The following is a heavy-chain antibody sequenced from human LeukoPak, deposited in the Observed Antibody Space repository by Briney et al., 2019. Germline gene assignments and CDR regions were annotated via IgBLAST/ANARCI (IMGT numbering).Heavy chain of an antibody. CDR2: IYYSGST. D-gene: IGHD5-18*01. J-gene: IGHJ6*03. Sequence: SETLSLTCTVSGGSISSYYWGWIRQPPGKGLEWIGSIYYSGSTYYNPSLKSRVTISVDTSKNQFSLKLSSVTAADTAVYYCARIPGYGRYYYYMDVWGKGTTVTVSS. V-gene: IGHV4-39*01. CDR1: GGSISSYY. CDR3: ARIPGYGRYYYYMDV.